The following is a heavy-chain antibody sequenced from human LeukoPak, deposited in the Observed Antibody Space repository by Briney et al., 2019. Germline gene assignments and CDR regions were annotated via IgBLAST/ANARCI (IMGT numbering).Heavy chain of an antibody. J-gene: IGHJ5*02. Sequence: GASVKVSCKXSGYTFTSYDINWVRQATRQGLEWMGRMNPNSGNTGYAQKFQGRVTMTRNTSISTAYMELSSLRSEDTAVYYCARAFGGGRLNWFDPWGQGTLVTVSS. CDR1: GYTFTSYD. CDR3: ARAFGGGRLNWFDP. D-gene: IGHD3-16*01. V-gene: IGHV1-8*01. CDR2: MNPNSGNT.